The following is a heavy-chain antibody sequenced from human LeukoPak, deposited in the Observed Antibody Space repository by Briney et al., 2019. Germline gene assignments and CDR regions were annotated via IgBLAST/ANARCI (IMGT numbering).Heavy chain of an antibody. J-gene: IGHJ6*02. CDR1: RGTFSNYV. Sequence: ASVKVSCKAVRGTFSNYVISWVRQAPGQGLEWMGGIIPIFGTANYAQKFQGRVTITTDESTSTAYMELSSLRSEDTAVYYCARDTDYYGMDVWGQGTTVTVSS. V-gene: IGHV1-69*05. CDR2: IIPIFGTA. CDR3: ARDTDYYGMDV. D-gene: IGHD4-11*01.